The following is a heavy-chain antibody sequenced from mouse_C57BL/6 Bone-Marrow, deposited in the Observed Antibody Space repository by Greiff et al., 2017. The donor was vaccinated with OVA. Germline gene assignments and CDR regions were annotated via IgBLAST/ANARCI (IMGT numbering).Heavy chain of an antibody. Sequence: EVQVVESGGGLVQPGGSMKLSCVASGFTFSNYWMNWVRQSPEKGLEWVAQIRLKSDNYATHYAESVKGRFTISRDDSKSSVYLQMYNLRAEDTGIYYCLYDWFAYWGQGTLVTVSA. V-gene: IGHV6-3*01. J-gene: IGHJ3*01. CDR2: IRLKSDNYAT. CDR3: LYDWFAY. CDR1: GFTFSNYW. D-gene: IGHD2-12*01.